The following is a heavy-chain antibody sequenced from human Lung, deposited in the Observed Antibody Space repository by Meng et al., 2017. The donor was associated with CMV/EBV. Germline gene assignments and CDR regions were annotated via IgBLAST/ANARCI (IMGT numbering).Heavy chain of an antibody. J-gene: IGHJ6*02. CDR2: ITHDGSKK. CDR1: GFTFSNYA. V-gene: IGHV3-30-3*01. D-gene: IGHD6-19*01. Sequence: GGSLRLSCAASGFTFSNYAVHWVRQAPGKGLDWVAVITHDGSKKYYADSVEGRYSISRDNSKNTVHPHMNSLRAEDTAFYYCARDHWDSKWQWLTAGGMDVWGQGTTVTGAS. CDR3: ARDHWDSKWQWLTAGGMDV.